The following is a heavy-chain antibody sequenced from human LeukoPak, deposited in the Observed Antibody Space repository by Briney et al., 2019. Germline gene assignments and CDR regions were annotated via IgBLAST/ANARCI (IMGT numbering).Heavy chain of an antibody. J-gene: IGHJ4*02. Sequence: GGSLRLSCAASGFTFSDHYMDWVRQAPGKGLEWVSVISGSSDITYYADSVKGRFTISRDNSKNTLYLQMNSLRAEDTAVYYCAKGRSGIAAAGLNYWGQGTLVTVSS. CDR1: GFTFSDHY. CDR2: ISGSSDIT. CDR3: AKGRSGIAAAGLNY. V-gene: IGHV3-23*01. D-gene: IGHD6-13*01.